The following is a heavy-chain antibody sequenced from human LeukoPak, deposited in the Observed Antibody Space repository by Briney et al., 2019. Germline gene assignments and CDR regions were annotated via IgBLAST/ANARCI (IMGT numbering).Heavy chain of an antibody. J-gene: IGHJ3*02. V-gene: IGHV4-59*01. CDR3: ARDAYDILTGYRGYAFDI. Sequence: SETLSLTCTVSGGSISSYYWSWIRQPPGKGLEWIGYIYYSGSTNYNPSLKSRVTISVDTSKNQFSLKLSSVTAADTAVYYCARDAYDILTGYRGYAFDIWGQGTMVTVSS. CDR1: GGSISSYY. D-gene: IGHD3-9*01. CDR2: IYYSGST.